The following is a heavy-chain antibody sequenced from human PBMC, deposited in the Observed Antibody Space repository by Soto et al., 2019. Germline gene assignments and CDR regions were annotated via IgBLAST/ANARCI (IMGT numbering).Heavy chain of an antibody. CDR3: TRGYWSWNFDAFDT. CDR1: GDSVSRNSAA. Sequence: LTFSLTSAISGDSVSRNSAAWNWIRQSPSRGLEWLGRTYYRTKWNNDYAVSAKSRITINPDTSKNQFSLQPNSVTPEDTAVYYCTRGYWSWNFDAFDTRGEGTMVTVAS. CDR2: TYYRTKWNN. D-gene: IGHD2-8*02. V-gene: IGHV6-1*01. J-gene: IGHJ3*02.